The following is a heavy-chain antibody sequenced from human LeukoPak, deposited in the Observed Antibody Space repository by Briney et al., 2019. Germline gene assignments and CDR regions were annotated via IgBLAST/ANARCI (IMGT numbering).Heavy chain of an antibody. V-gene: IGHV4-34*01. J-gene: IGHJ3*02. CDR2: INHSGST. CDR1: GGSFSGYY. D-gene: IGHD6-13*01. CDR3: ARGPPARIARSAFDI. Sequence: SETLSLTCAVYGGSFSGYYWSWIRQPPGKGLEWIGEINHSGSTNYNPSLKSRVTISVDTSKNQFSLKLSSVTAADTAVYYCARGPPARIARSAFDIWGQGTMVTVSS.